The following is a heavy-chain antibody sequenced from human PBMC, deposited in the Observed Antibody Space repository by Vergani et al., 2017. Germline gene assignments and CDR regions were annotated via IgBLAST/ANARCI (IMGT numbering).Heavy chain of an antibody. V-gene: IGHV4-30-4*07. CDR3: APIELVVRASITRLEPPL. J-gene: IGHJ3*01. CDR1: GGSISSGGYY. D-gene: IGHD2-2*01. CDR2: IYYSGST. Sequence: QVQLQESGPGLLKPSQTLSLTCTVSGGSISSGGYYWSWIRQPPGTGLEWIGYIYYSGSTYYNPSLKSRVTISVDTAKNQLSMKLSSVTAADTAVYYWAPIELVVRASITRLEPPLWGQGTMVTVSS.